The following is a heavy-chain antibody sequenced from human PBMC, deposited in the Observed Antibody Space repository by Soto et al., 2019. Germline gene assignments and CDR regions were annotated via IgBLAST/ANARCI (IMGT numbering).Heavy chain of an antibody. CDR2: IYYSGST. Sequence: PSETLSLTCTVSGGSISSGGYYWSWIRQHPGKGLEWIGYIYYSGSTYYNPSLKSRVTISVDTSKNQFSLKLSSVTAADTAVYYCARGLGKRIYYFDYWGQGTLVTVSS. V-gene: IGHV4-31*03. J-gene: IGHJ4*02. D-gene: IGHD4-17*01. CDR3: ARGLGKRIYYFDY. CDR1: GGSISSGGYY.